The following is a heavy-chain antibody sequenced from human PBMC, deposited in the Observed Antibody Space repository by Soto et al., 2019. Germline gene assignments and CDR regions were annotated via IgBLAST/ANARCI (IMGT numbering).Heavy chain of an antibody. D-gene: IGHD6-13*01. V-gene: IGHV3-66*01. CDR2: IYSDASA. J-gene: IGHJ4*02. CDR3: ARDGYSSSWYVT. CDR1: GLTVSSNY. Sequence: LVESGGDLVQPGGSLRLSCVASGLTVSSNYMSWVRQTPGKGLEWVSVIYSDASAYYADSVKGRFIISRDTSKNTLYLQMNSLRVEDTAVYYCARDGYSSSWYVTWGQGTLVTVS.